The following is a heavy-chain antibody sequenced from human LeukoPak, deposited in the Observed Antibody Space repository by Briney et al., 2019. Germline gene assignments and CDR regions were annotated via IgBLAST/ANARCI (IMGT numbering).Heavy chain of an antibody. D-gene: IGHD3-10*01. CDR1: GFTFSSYG. J-gene: IGHJ5*02. CDR3: AKSSYYYGSGSYSS. V-gene: IGHV3-30*18. Sequence: GRSLRLSCAASGFTFSSYGMHWVRQAPGKGLEWVAVISYDGSNKYYADSVKGRFTISRDNSKNALYLQMNSLRAEDTAVYYCAKSSYYYGSGSYSSWGQGTLVTVSS. CDR2: ISYDGSNK.